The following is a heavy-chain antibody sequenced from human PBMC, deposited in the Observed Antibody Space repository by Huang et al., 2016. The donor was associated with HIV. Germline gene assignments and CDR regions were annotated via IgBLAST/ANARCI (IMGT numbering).Heavy chain of an antibody. CDR3: ARHREGPVAYYSGWGSHLNYMDV. J-gene: IGHJ6*03. Sequence: QLLLQESGPGLVKPSEALALTCAVSGGSIRSSDYHWGWIRQPPGKGLEWFGSSYYKGSPHYSPSLKSRVTIAVDTSKNLFFLNLTSMTAADTAVYYCARHREGPVAYYSGWGSHLNYMDVWGRGRTVVVSS. V-gene: IGHV4-39*01. D-gene: IGHD3-10*01. CDR1: GGSIRSSDYH. CDR2: SYYKGSP.